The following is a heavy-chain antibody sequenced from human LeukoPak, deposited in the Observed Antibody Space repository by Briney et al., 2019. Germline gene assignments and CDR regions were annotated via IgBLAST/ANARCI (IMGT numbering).Heavy chain of an antibody. J-gene: IGHJ5*02. V-gene: IGHV4-59*01. CDR2: IYYSGST. D-gene: IGHD2-2*01. CDR3: ARVVVVPAAINWFDP. Sequence: PSETLFLTCTVSGGSISSYYWSWIRQPPGKGLEWIGYIYYSGSTNYNPSLKSRVTISVDTSKNQFSLKLSSVTAADTAVYYCARVVVVPAAINWFDPWGQGTLVTVSS. CDR1: GGSISSYY.